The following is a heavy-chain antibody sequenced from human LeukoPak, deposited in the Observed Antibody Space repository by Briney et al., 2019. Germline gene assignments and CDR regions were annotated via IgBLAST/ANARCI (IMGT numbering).Heavy chain of an antibody. V-gene: IGHV3-7*03. D-gene: IGHD2-2*01. CDR3: AKGPLRGTAAAIDH. Sequence: GGSLRLSCVASGFTFSNYWMSWVRQAPGKGLEWVADMKQDGSEKYYVDSVKGRFTSSRDNAKNSLDLQMNSLRAEDTAVYYCAKGPLRGTAAAIDHWRQGTLVTVSS. CDR2: MKQDGSEK. J-gene: IGHJ4*02. CDR1: GFTFSNYW.